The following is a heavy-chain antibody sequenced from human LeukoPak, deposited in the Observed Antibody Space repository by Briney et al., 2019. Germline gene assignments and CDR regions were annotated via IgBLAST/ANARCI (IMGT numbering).Heavy chain of an antibody. CDR3: AKGPNFWLTPIAFAI. Sequence: GGSLRLSCTASGFSFSTYAMSWVRQASGKGLEWVSGISGSGGSTYYADSVKGRFTISRDNSKNTQSLQMNSLRAEDTAVYYCAKGPNFWLTPIAFAIWGQGTTVTVSS. V-gene: IGHV3-23*01. CDR2: ISGSGGST. D-gene: IGHD3-3*01. J-gene: IGHJ3*02. CDR1: GFSFSTYA.